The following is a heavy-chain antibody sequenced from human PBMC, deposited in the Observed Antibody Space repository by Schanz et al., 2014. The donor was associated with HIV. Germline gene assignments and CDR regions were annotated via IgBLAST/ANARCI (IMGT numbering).Heavy chain of an antibody. CDR3: ASGRRSGIGWRMDV. CDR1: GYSFSSYG. J-gene: IGHJ6*02. Sequence: QVLLVQSGAEVKKSGASVKVSCKASGYSFSSYGLSWVRQAPGQGLEWMGWISVYHNKTNYAQKLQGRVTMTTDTSTSTAYMELRSLRSDDTAVYYCASGRRSGIGWRMDVWDQGTTVSVSS. V-gene: IGHV1-18*01. D-gene: IGHD6-19*01. CDR2: ISVYHNKT.